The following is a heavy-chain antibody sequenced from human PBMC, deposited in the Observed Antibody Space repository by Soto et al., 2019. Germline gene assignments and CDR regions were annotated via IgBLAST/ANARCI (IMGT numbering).Heavy chain of an antibody. CDR3: AKANYGSGSYSDAFDI. Sequence: GGSLRLSCAASGFTFSSYAMSWVRQAPGKGLEWVSAISGSGGSTYYADSVKGRFTISRDNSKNTLYLQMNSLRAEDTAVYYCAKANYGSGSYSDAFDIWGQGTMVTVSS. V-gene: IGHV3-23*01. CDR2: ISGSGGST. CDR1: GFTFSSYA. J-gene: IGHJ3*02. D-gene: IGHD3-10*01.